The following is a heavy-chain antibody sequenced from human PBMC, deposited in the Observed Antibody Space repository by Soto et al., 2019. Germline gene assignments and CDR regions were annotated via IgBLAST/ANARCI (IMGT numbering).Heavy chain of an antibody. CDR3: ARGDWKEWVGYYYYYMDV. D-gene: IGHD1-1*01. Sequence: ASETLSLTCTVSGGSISSSSYYWGWIRQPPGKGLEWIGSIYYSGSTYYNPSLKSRVTISVDTSKNQFSLKLSSVTAADTAVYYCARGDWKEWVGYYYYYMDVWGKGTTVTVSS. CDR1: GGSISSSSYY. CDR2: IYYSGST. J-gene: IGHJ6*03. V-gene: IGHV4-39*07.